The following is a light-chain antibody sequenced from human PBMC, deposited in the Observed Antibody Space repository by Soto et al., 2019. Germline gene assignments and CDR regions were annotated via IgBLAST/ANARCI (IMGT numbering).Light chain of an antibody. J-gene: IGKJ2*01. CDR2: GAS. CDR1: QYISSNS. CDR3: QQYGSSPYT. Sequence: EIVLTQSPGTLSLSPGERATLSCRASQYISSNSLAWYQQTPGQAPRLLIYGASSGATGIPDRFSGSGSGTDFTLTISRLEPEDFAVYYCQQYGSSPYTFGQGTKLEIK. V-gene: IGKV3-20*01.